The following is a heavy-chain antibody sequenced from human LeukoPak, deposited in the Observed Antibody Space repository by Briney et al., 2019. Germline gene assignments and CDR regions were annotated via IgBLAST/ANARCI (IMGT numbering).Heavy chain of an antibody. CDR1: GGSFIGYY. V-gene: IGHV4-34*01. D-gene: IGHD2-15*01. Sequence: SETLSLTCGVFGGSFIGYYWTWLRQPPGKGLEWIGQINHRGSSHYNPSLRSRVTISVDTSKTQFSLKLTSVTAADTAVYYCARDKFCSDTGSCNIALFDFWGQGALVTVSP. CDR3: ARDKFCSDTGSCNIALFDF. J-gene: IGHJ4*02. CDR2: INHRGSS.